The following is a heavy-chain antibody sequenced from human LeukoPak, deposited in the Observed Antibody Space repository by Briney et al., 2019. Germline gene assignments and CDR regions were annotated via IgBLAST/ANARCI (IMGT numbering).Heavy chain of an antibody. CDR2: ISSSSNTI. Sequence: PGESLTLSCTSSTFTFKRYEMNWVRQAPGRGLEWISYISSSSNTIYCADSVKGRSTVSRDNAENSLYLQMNSLRAEDTAIYYCASPRPSGSFDWFPAYFNYYMDVWGKGTTVSVSS. D-gene: IGHD3-9*01. CDR3: ASPRPSGSFDWFPAYFNYYMDV. CDR1: TFTFKRYE. J-gene: IGHJ6*03. V-gene: IGHV3-48*03.